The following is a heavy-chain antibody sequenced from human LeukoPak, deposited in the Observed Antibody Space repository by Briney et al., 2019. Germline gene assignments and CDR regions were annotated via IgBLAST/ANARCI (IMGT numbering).Heavy chain of an antibody. J-gene: IGHJ3*02. CDR1: GFTFSGYE. V-gene: IGHV3-48*03. D-gene: IGHD5/OR15-5a*01. CDR2: ISSSGGTR. CDR3: ARARSSAFDI. Sequence: GGSLRPSCAASGFTFSGYEMNWVRQAPGEGLDWVSYISSSGGTRHYADSVKGRFTMSRDNAENSLYLQMNSLRAEDTAVYYCARARSSAFDIWGQGTMVTVSS.